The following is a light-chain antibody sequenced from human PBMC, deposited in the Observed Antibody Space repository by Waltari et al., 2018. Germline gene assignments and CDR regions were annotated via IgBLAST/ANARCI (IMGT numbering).Light chain of an antibody. Sequence: QSALTQRASVSGSTGQSITISCTGTSSDVGSYNLVSWYQQHPGKAPKLMIYEGSKRPSGVSNRFSGSKSGNTASLTISGLQAEDEADYYCCSYAGSSTWVFGGGTKLTVL. CDR2: EGS. J-gene: IGLJ3*02. CDR3: CSYAGSSTWV. CDR1: SSDVGSYNL. V-gene: IGLV2-23*01.